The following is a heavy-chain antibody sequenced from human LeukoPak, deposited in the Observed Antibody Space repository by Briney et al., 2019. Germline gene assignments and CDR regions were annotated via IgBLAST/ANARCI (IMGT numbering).Heavy chain of an antibody. D-gene: IGHD2-2*01. V-gene: IGHV4-39*01. CDR1: GGSISSSIYY. CDR3: ARLADCSSTSCYDH. CDR2: IYYSGST. Sequence: SETLSLTCTVSGGSISSSIYYWGWIRQPLGKGLEWIGSIYYSGSTYYNPSLKSRVTISVDTSKNQFSLKLKSVTAADMAVYYCARLADCSSTSCYDHWGQGTLVTVSS. J-gene: IGHJ4*02.